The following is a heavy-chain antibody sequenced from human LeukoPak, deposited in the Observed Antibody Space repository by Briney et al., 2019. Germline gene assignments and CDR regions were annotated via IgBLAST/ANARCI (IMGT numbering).Heavy chain of an antibody. D-gene: IGHD1-14*01. J-gene: IGHJ6*03. V-gene: IGHV4-34*01. CDR2: INHSGST. CDR3: ARGVYPYYYYMDV. Sequence: PSETLSLTCAVYGGSFSGYYWNWIRQPPGKGLEWIGEINHSGSTNYNPSLKSRVTISVDTSKNQFSLKLSSVTAADTAVYYCARGVYPYYYYMDVWGKGTTVTVSS. CDR1: GGSFSGYY.